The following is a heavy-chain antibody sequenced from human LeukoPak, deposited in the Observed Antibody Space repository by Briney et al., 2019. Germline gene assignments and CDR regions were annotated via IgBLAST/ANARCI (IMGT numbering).Heavy chain of an antibody. CDR1: GDSVSSNSAA. CDR2: TYYRSKWYN. Sequence: SQTLSLTCAISGDSVSSNSAAWNWIRQSPSRGLEWLGRTYYRSKWYNDYAVSVKSRITINPDTSKNQFSLRLNSVTPEDTAVYYCARDLGSSSWTPYNWFDPWGQGTLVTVSS. CDR3: ARDLGSSSWTPYNWFDP. D-gene: IGHD6-13*01. J-gene: IGHJ5*02. V-gene: IGHV6-1*01.